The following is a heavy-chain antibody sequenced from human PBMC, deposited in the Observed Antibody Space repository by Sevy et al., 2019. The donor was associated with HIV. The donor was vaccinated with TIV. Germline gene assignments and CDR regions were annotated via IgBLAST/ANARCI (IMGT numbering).Heavy chain of an antibody. CDR2: ITSSSTYI. CDR1: GFIFNTYN. D-gene: IGHD3-10*01. J-gene: IGHJ3*02. CDR3: ARSFGSGTYWDAFDI. Sequence: GGSLRLSCAASGFIFNTYNMNWVRQAPGKGLEWVSSITSSSTYIYYADSVRGRFTISRENTKNSLFLQMNSLRAEDTAVYYCARSFGSGTYWDAFDIWGRGTLVTVSS. V-gene: IGHV3-21*01.